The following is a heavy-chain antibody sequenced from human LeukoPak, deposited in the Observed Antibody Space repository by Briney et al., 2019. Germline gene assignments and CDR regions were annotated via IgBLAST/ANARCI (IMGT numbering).Heavy chain of an antibody. J-gene: IGHJ4*02. Sequence: ASVKVSCKASGYTFTGYYMHWVRQAPGQGLEWMGWINPNSGGTNYAQKFQGRATMTRDTSISTAYMELSRLRSDDTAVYYCAREPGIAAAGSLDYWGQGTLVTVSS. D-gene: IGHD6-13*01. CDR1: GYTFTGYY. CDR3: AREPGIAAAGSLDY. CDR2: INPNSGGT. V-gene: IGHV1-2*02.